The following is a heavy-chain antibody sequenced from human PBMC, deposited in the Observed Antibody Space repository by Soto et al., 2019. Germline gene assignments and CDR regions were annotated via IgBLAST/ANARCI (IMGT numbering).Heavy chain of an antibody. V-gene: IGHV4-34*01. CDR2: INHSGST. Sequence: PXGTLSLTCAVYGGSFSGYYWSWIRQPPGKGLEWIGEINHSGSTNYNPSLKSRVTISVDTSKNQFSLKLSSVTAADTAVYYCAGYSYGIFDYWGQGTLVTVSS. D-gene: IGHD5-18*01. CDR1: GGSFSGYY. J-gene: IGHJ4*02. CDR3: AGYSYGIFDY.